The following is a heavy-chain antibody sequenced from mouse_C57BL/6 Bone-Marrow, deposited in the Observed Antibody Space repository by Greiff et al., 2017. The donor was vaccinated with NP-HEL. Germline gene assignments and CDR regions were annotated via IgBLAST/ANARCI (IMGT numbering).Heavy chain of an antibody. J-gene: IGHJ2*01. V-gene: IGHV1-63*01. Sequence: VQLQQSGAELVRPGTSVKMSCKASGYTFTNYWIGWAKQRPGHGLEWIGDIYPGGGSTNYNEKFKGKATLTADKSSSTAYMQFSSLTSEDSAIYYCAREDYDGGGGYFDYWGQGTTLTVSS. CDR1: GYTFTNYW. CDR2: IYPGGGST. CDR3: AREDYDGGGGYFDY. D-gene: IGHD2-4*01.